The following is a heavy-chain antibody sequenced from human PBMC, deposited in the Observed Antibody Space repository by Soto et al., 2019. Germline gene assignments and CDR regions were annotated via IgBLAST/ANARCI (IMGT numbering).Heavy chain of an antibody. J-gene: IGHJ4*02. Sequence: SETLSLTCTVSGGSISSYYWSWIRQPPGKGLEWIGYIYYSGSTNYNPSLKSRVTISVDTSKNQFSLKLSSVTAADTAVYYCARLIYYDSSGYYYFDYWGQGTLVTVSS. CDR3: ARLIYYDSSGYYYFDY. CDR2: IYYSGST. V-gene: IGHV4-59*08. CDR1: GGSISSYY. D-gene: IGHD3-22*01.